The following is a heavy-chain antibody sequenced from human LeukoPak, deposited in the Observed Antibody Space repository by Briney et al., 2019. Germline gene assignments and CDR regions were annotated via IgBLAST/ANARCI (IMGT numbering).Heavy chain of an antibody. Sequence: GGSLRLSCAASGYTFDDYAMHWVRQAPGKGLEWVSGISWNSGSIGYADSVKGRFTISRDNAKNSLYLQMNSLRAEDTAVYYCAKDKQQLANFDYWGQGTLVTVSS. V-gene: IGHV3-9*01. CDR1: GYTFDDYA. CDR2: ISWNSGSI. J-gene: IGHJ4*02. D-gene: IGHD6-13*01. CDR3: AKDKQQLANFDY.